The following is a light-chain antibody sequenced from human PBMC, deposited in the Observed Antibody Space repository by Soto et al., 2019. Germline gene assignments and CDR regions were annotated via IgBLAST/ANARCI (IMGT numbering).Light chain of an antibody. Sequence: AIQMTQSPSSLSASVGDRVAISCRASQDIRNTLAWYQQKPGEAPKLLIFAASNLQSGVPSRFSGSGSVTDFTLAITGLQPEDLATHYCLQYYNFSWTFGQGTKVEVK. CDR2: AAS. J-gene: IGKJ1*01. V-gene: IGKV1-6*01. CDR3: LQYYNFSWT. CDR1: QDIRNT.